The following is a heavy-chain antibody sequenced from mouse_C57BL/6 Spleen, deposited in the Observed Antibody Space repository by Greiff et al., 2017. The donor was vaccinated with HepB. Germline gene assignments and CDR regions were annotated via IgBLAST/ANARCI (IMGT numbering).Heavy chain of an antibody. D-gene: IGHD2-2*01. V-gene: IGHV1-26*01. CDR3: ARGGVTTEGYYAMDY. CDR1: GYTFTDYY. CDR2: INPNNGGT. Sequence: VQLQQSGPELVKPGASVKISCKASGYTFTDYYMNWVKQSHGKSLEWIGDINPNNGGTSYNQKFKGKATLTVDKSSSTAYMELRSLTSEDSAVYYCARGGVTTEGYYAMDYWGQGTSVTVSS. J-gene: IGHJ4*01.